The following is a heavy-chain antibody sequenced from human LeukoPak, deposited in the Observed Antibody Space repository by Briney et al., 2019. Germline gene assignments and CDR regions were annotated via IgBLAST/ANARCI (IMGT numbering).Heavy chain of an antibody. V-gene: IGHV1-18*01. CDR1: GYTFPSYG. CDR3: AIVAHGGGSGSYKFDY. Sequence: ASVKVSCKASGYTFPSYGISWVRQAPGQGLEWMGWISAYNGNTNYAQKLQGRVTMTTDTSTSTAYMELRSLRSDDTAVYYCAIVAHGGGSGSYKFDYWGQGTLVTVSS. D-gene: IGHD1-26*01. CDR2: ISAYNGNT. J-gene: IGHJ4*02.